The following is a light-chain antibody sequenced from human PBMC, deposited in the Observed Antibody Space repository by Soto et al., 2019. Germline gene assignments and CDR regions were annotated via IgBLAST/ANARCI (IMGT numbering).Light chain of an antibody. CDR3: QQYNSYS. CDR2: HAS. J-gene: IGKJ1*01. V-gene: IGKV1-5*02. CDR1: QGISSW. Sequence: IQLPPSRSSVTPSVCARVTLICRASQGISSWLAWYQQKPGTAPKVLIYHASNLQSGVPSRFSGSGSGTEFTLTISSLQPDDFATYYCQQYNSYSFGQGTKVDIK.